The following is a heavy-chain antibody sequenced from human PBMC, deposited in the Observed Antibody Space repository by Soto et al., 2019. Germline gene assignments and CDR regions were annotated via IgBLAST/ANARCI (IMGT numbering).Heavy chain of an antibody. Sequence: QVQLQESGPGLVKPSGTLSLTCDVFGGSISNSNWWSWVRQPPGMGLEGIGEVYHRGTTNYNPSLRSQVTISVDKSKNQLSLELRYVTAADTAVYYCASRTSGTYSDFDCWGQGTLVTVAS. D-gene: IGHD1-26*01. CDR3: ASRTSGTYSDFDC. J-gene: IGHJ4*02. V-gene: IGHV4-4*02. CDR2: VYHRGTT. CDR1: GGSISNSNW.